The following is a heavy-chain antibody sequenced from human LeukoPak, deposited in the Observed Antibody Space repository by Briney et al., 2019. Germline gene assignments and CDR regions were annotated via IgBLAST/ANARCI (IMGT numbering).Heavy chain of an antibody. CDR2: IYYSGST. V-gene: IGHV4-59*01. J-gene: IGHJ4*02. CDR1: GGSISSYY. CDR3: AAVDYYDSSGYLGGLDY. D-gene: IGHD3-22*01. Sequence: SETLSLTCTVSGGSISSYYWSWIRQPPGKGLEWIGYIYYSGSTNYNPSLKSRVTISVDTSKNQFSLKLSSVTAADTAVHYCAAVDYYDSSGYLGGLDYWGQGTLVTVSS.